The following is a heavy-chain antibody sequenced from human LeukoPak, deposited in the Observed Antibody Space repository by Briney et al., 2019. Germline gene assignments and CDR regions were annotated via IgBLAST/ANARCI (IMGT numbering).Heavy chain of an antibody. CDR1: GFTFSSYE. CDR2: ISSSGSTI. CDR3: ARESPGATRDY. Sequence: GGSLRLSCAASGFTFSSYEMNWGRQAPGKGLEWVSYISSSGSTIYYADSVKGRFTISRDNAKNSLYLQMDSLRAEDTAVYYCARESPGATRDYWGQGTLVTVSS. J-gene: IGHJ4*02. V-gene: IGHV3-48*03. D-gene: IGHD1-26*01.